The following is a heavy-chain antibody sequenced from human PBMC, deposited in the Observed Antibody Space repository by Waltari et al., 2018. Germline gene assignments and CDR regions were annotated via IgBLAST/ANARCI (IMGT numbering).Heavy chain of an antibody. J-gene: IGHJ4*02. CDR2: IYYSGST. CDR3: ARGGDGYYFEGSFDY. Sequence: QLQLQESGPGLVKPSETLSLTCTVSGGSISSSSYYWGWIRQPPGKGLEWIGSIYYSGSTSYSPSLKSRVTISVDTSKNQFSLKLSSVTAADTAVYYCARGGDGYYFEGSFDYWGQGTLVTVSS. D-gene: IGHD3-22*01. CDR1: GGSISSSSYY. V-gene: IGHV4-39*07.